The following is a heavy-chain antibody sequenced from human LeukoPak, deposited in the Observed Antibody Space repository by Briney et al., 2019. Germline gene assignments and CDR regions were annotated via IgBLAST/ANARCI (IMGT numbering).Heavy chain of an antibody. CDR2: LNEDGSTA. V-gene: IGHV3-74*01. CDR3: VRERIYYSDLAYKERENFDP. D-gene: IGHD1-26*01. J-gene: IGHJ5*02. Sequence: PGGSLRLSCAASGFTFSLYWMHWVRQGPGKGLMWVSRLNEDGSTADYADSVKGRFTMSRDNAKGNVFLEMRGLTVEDTAIYFCVRERIYYSDLAYKERENFDPWGRGTLVTVSS. CDR1: GFTFSLYW.